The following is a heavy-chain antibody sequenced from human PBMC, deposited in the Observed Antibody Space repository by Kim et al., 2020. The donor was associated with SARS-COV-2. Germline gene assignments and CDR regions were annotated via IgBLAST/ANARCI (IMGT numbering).Heavy chain of an antibody. V-gene: IGHV4-39*01. CDR2: IYYSGST. J-gene: IGHJ5*02. D-gene: IGHD3-10*01. CDR3: AGPTAWFGGLRWFDP. CDR1: GGSISSSSYY. Sequence: SETLSLTCTVSGGSISSSSYYWGWIRQPPGKGLEWIGSIYYSGSTYYNPSLKSRVTISVDTSKNQFSLKLSSVTAADTAVYYCAGPTAWFGGLRWFDPWGQGTLVTVTS.